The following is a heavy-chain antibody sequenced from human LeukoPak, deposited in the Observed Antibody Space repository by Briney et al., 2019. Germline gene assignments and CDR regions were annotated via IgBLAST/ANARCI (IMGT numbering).Heavy chain of an antibody. Sequence: ASVKVSCKASGYTFTGYYMYWVRQAPGQGLEWMGWINPNSGGTKYGQKFQGRIIKTSDTSTSTAYMELSSLRSDDMAVYYCATIAASDAEYFQHWGQGTLVTVSS. CDR1: GYTFTGYY. CDR2: INPNSGGT. V-gene: IGHV1-2*02. J-gene: IGHJ1*01. CDR3: ATIAASDAEYFQH. D-gene: IGHD6-6*01.